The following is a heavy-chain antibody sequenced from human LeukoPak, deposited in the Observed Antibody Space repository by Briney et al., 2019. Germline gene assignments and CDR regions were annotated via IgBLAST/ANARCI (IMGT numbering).Heavy chain of an antibody. D-gene: IGHD1-1*01. Sequence: GGSLRLSCAASGFTFSNAWMSWVRQAPGKGLEWVGRIKSKTDGGTTDYAAPVKGRFTISRDDSKNTLYLQMNSLKTEDTAVYYCTTDRKLEPYPDSPDYWGQGTLVTVSS. CDR1: GFTFSNAW. CDR2: IKSKTDGGTT. CDR3: TTDRKLEPYPDSPDY. J-gene: IGHJ4*02. V-gene: IGHV3-15*01.